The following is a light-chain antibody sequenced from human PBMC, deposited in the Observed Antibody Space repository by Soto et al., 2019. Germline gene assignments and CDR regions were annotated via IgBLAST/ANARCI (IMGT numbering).Light chain of an antibody. CDR3: CSSAGSSTVI. V-gene: IGLV2-11*01. J-gene: IGLJ2*01. CDR1: SRDVGAYNY. Sequence: QSALTQPRSVSGSPGQSVTISCTGTSRDVGAYNYVSWYQQHPGKAPKLIIYDVSKWPSGVPDRFSGYKSGNTASLTISGLQAEDEADYYCCSSAGSSTVIFVGGTKVTVL. CDR2: DVS.